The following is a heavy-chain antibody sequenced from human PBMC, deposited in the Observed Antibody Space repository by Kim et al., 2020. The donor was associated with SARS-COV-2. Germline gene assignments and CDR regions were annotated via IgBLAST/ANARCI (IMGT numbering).Heavy chain of an antibody. CDR2: IYYSGST. CDR1: GGSISSGDYY. CDR3: ARQSDDYAPRDAFDI. D-gene: IGHD4-17*01. J-gene: IGHJ3*02. Sequence: SETLSLTCTVSGGSISSGDYYWSWIRQPPGKGLEWIGYIYYSGSTYYNPSLKSRVTISVDTSKNQFSLKLSSVTAADTAVYYCARQSDDYAPRDAFDIWGQGTMVTVSS. V-gene: IGHV4-30-4*01.